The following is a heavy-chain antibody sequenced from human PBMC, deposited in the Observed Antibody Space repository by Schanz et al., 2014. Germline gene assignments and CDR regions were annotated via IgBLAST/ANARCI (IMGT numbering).Heavy chain of an antibody. Sequence: VQLVESGGGLVQPGGSLRLSCAASGFTFSSYSMNWVRQAPGKGLEWVANIKQDESEKYYVDSVKGRFTISRDNAKNSLFLHMNSLRAEDTAVYYCAKTPREYCNYDSCPNWFDSWGQGTLXTASS. CDR1: GFTFSSYS. V-gene: IGHV3-7*05. CDR3: AKTPREYCNYDSCPNWFDS. J-gene: IGHJ5*01. D-gene: IGHD2-15*01. CDR2: IKQDESEK.